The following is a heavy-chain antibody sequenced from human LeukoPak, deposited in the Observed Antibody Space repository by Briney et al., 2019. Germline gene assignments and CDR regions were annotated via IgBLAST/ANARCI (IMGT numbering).Heavy chain of an antibody. D-gene: IGHD3-16*01. V-gene: IGHV3-33*01. J-gene: IGHJ3*02. CDR1: GFTFSSYG. Sequence: PGRSLRLSCAASGFTFSSYGMHWVRQAPGKGLEWVAVIWYDGSNKYYADSVKGRFTISRDNSKNTLYPQMNSLRAEDTAVYYCARDQVYTSLSAFGIWGQGTKVTVSS. CDR2: IWYDGSNK. CDR3: ARDQVYTSLSAFGI.